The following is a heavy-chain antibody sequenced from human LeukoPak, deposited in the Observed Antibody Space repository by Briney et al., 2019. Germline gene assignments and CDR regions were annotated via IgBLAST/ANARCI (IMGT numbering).Heavy chain of an antibody. Sequence: SETLSLTCTVSGGSISSYYWSWIRQPPGKGLEWIGYIYYIGSTNYNPSLKSRATISLDTSKNQFSLKLSSVTAADTAVYYCAREGALEAETYDYWGQGTLVTVSS. CDR3: AREGALEAETYDY. V-gene: IGHV4-59*12. J-gene: IGHJ4*02. CDR2: IYYIGST. D-gene: IGHD2-15*01. CDR1: GGSISSYY.